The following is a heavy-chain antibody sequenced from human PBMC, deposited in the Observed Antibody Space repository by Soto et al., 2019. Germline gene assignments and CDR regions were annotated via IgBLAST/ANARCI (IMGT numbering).Heavy chain of an antibody. CDR3: ARLDSTIITFEY. D-gene: IGHD5-18*01. CDR2: IIPLFGTA. V-gene: IGHV1-69*06. J-gene: IGHJ4*02. Sequence: QVQVVQSGAEVKKPGSSVKISCKTSGDSFKNYAIGWVRQVPGQGLDWTGSIIPLFGTATYARMLEGRVTITADKSTTTLSIELGSLISEDTAVYYCARLDSTIITFEYWGQATLVTVSS. CDR1: GDSFKNYA.